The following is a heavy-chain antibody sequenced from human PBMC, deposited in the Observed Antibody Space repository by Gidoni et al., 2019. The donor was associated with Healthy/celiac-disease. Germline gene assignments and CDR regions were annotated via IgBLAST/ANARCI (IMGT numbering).Heavy chain of an antibody. D-gene: IGHD2-21*01. CDR2: TYYRSKWYN. CDR3: ARGSDFVTENYYYYGMDV. CDR1: GDSVSSNSAA. Sequence: QVQLQQSGPGLVKPSQTLSLTCAISGDSVSSNSAAWNWIRQSPSRGLEWLGRTYYRSKWYNDYAVSVKSRITINPDTSKNQFSLQLNSVTPEDTAVYYCARGSDFVTENYYYYGMDVWGQGTTVTVSS. J-gene: IGHJ6*02. V-gene: IGHV6-1*01.